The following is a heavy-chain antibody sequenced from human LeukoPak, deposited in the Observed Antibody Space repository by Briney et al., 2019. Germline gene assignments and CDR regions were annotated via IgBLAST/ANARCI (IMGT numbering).Heavy chain of an antibody. Sequence: GASVKVSCKASGYTFTSYGISWVRQALGQGLEWMGWISAYNGNTNYAQKLQGRVTMTTDTSTSTAYMELRSLRSDDTAVYYCARPYYYDSSEPHNWFDPWGQGTLVTVSS. D-gene: IGHD3-22*01. CDR1: GYTFTSYG. J-gene: IGHJ5*02. V-gene: IGHV1-18*01. CDR3: ARPYYYDSSEPHNWFDP. CDR2: ISAYNGNT.